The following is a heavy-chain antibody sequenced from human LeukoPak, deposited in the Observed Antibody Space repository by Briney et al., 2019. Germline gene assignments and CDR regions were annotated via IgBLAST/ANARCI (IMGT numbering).Heavy chain of an antibody. CDR1: GFTFDDYA. CDR3: AKSDSSGYPSSY. D-gene: IGHD3-22*01. J-gene: IGHJ4*02. CDR2: ISWNSGSI. V-gene: IGHV3-9*01. Sequence: SLRLSCAASGFTFDDYAMYWVRQAPGKGLEWVSGISWNSGSIGYADSVKGRFTISRDNAKNSLYLQMNSLIPEDSALYYCAKSDSSGYPSSYWGQGTLVTVSS.